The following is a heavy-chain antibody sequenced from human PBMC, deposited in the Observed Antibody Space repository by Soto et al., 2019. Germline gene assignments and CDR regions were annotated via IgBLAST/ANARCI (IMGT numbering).Heavy chain of an antibody. D-gene: IGHD4-4*01. J-gene: IGHJ2*01. CDR3: AKSLVTTLTYNWYFDL. CDR1: GFTLSSYA. CDR2: IAGSGAST. Sequence: GGSLRRSCAASGFTLSSYAMTWVRQAPGMGLEWVSGIAGSGASTFYADSVKGRFSISRDKNTLFLQMNSLRADDTAVYYCAKSLVTTLTYNWYFDLWGRGTLVTVSS. V-gene: IGHV3-23*01.